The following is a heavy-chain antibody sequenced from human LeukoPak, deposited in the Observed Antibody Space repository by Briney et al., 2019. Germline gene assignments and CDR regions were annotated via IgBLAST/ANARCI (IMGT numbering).Heavy chain of an antibody. CDR3: AREERMSTIGGAFDV. Sequence: GGSLRLSCAASGFTFSSYSMNWVRQAPGRGLEWVSSISTISNYIYYADSLKGRFTICRDNAKNSLYLQLNSLRAEDTAVYYCAREERMSTIGGAFDVWGQGTVVTVSS. CDR2: ISTISNYI. D-gene: IGHD5-24*01. V-gene: IGHV3-21*01. CDR1: GFTFSSYS. J-gene: IGHJ3*01.